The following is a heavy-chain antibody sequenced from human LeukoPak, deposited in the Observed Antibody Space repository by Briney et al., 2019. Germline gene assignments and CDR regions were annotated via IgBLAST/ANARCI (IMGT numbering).Heavy chain of an antibody. CDR1: GFTFSSYW. V-gene: IGHV3-74*01. Sequence: GGSLRLSCASSGFTFSSYWMHWFRQAPGKGLVWGSRINSYGRSTSYADSVKGRFTISIDNSKNTLYLQMNRLRAEDTAVYYCAKDRYSSSWHAPGGYWGQGTLVTVSS. D-gene: IGHD6-13*01. CDR3: AKDRYSSSWHAPGGY. CDR2: INSYGRST. J-gene: IGHJ4*02.